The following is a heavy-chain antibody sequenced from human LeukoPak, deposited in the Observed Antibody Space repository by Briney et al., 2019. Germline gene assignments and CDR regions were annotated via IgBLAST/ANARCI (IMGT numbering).Heavy chain of an antibody. CDR3: ARDLYCSSTSCSYGMDV. Sequence: SQTLSLTCAISGDSVSSNSAAWNWIRQSPSRGLEWLGRTYYRSKWYNDYAVSVKSRITINPDTSKNQFSLQLNSVTPEDTAVYYCARDLYCSSTSCSYGMDVWGQGTTVTVSS. D-gene: IGHD2-2*01. CDR2: TYYRSKWYN. CDR1: GDSVSSNSAA. J-gene: IGHJ6*02. V-gene: IGHV6-1*01.